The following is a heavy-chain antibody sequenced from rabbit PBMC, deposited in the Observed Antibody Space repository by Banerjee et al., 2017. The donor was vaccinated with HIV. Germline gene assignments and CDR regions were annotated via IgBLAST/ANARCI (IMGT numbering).Heavy chain of an antibody. J-gene: IGHJ4*01. CDR3: ARYVSSEGYYGG. Sequence: EESGGDLVQPEGSLTLTCKASGFTFSSSYWICWVRQAPGKGLEWIACIDAGNSVTYYASWAKGRFTISKTSSTTVTLQMTSLTAADTATYFCARYVSSEGYYGGWGPGTLVTVS. CDR2: IDAGNSVT. D-gene: IGHD1-1*01. CDR1: GFTFSSSYW. V-gene: IGHV1S45*01.